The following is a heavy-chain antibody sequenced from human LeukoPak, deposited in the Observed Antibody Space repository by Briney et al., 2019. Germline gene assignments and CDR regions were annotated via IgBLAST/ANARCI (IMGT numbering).Heavy chain of an antibody. J-gene: IGHJ4*02. CDR1: GYTFTSYY. D-gene: IGHD2-15*01. Sequence: ASVKVSCKASGYTFTSYYMHWVRQAPGQGLEWMGIINPSGGSTSYAQKFQGRVTMTRDTSTSTVYMGLSSLRSEDTAVYYCARDRLHAAHFDYWGQGTLVTVSS. CDR3: ARDRLHAAHFDY. CDR2: INPSGGST. V-gene: IGHV1-46*01.